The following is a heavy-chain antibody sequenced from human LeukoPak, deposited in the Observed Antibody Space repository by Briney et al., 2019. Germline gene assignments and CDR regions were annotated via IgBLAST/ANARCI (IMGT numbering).Heavy chain of an antibody. J-gene: IGHJ3*02. CDR3: VTDDSGDSRGTGESDAFDI. D-gene: IGHD4-17*01. CDR2: IKSKISGGTT. CDR1: GITNAW. V-gene: IGHV3-15*01. Sequence: PGGSLRLSCATSGITNAWISWVRQAPGKGLEWVGRIKSKISGGTTYYAAPVKGRFTISRDESESNLYLQMDSLQTEDTAVYYCVTDDSGDSRGTGESDAFDIWGQGTMVTVSS.